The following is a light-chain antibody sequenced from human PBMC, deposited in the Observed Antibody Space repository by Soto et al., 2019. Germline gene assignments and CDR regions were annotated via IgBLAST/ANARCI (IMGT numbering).Light chain of an antibody. CDR3: QQRSDWPLT. CDR1: QSIRRY. Sequence: DILLTQSPGTLSFSPGERATLSWRASQSIRRYLAWYQQKPGQAPRLLIYDASNRATGIPARFSGSGSGTDFTLTISSLQPEDFAVYYCQQRSDWPLTFGGGTKVDIK. CDR2: DAS. V-gene: IGKV3-11*01. J-gene: IGKJ4*01.